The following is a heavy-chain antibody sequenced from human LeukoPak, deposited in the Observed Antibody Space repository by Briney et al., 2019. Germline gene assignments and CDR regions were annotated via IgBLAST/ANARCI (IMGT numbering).Heavy chain of an antibody. CDR3: ARIVPSPGAANYFDY. CDR2: INPNSGGT. V-gene: IGHV1-2*02. D-gene: IGHD2-2*01. CDR1: GYTFTGYY. Sequence: RRASVTVSCEASGYTFTGYYMHWVRQAPGQGLEWMGWINPNSGGTNYAQKFQGRVTMTRDTSISTAYMELSRLRSDDTAVYYCARIVPSPGAANYFDYWGQGTLVTVSS. J-gene: IGHJ4*02.